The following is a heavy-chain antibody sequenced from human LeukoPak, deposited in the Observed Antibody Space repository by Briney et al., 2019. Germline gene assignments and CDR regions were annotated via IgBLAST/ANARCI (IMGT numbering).Heavy chain of an antibody. CDR1: GGSFSGYH. D-gene: IGHD6-6*01. J-gene: IGHJ6*03. CDR3: ARGRRAARPRGLIYYYYYYMDV. V-gene: IGHV4-34*01. Sequence: PSETLSLTCAVYGGSFSGYHWSWIRQPPGKGPEWIGEINHSGSTNYNPSLKSRVTISVDTSKNQFSLKLSSVTAADTAVYYCARGRRAARPRGLIYYYYYYMDVWGKGTTVTVSS. CDR2: INHSGST.